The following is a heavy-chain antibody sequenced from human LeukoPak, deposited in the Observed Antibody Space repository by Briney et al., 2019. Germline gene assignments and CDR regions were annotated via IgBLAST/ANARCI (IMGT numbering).Heavy chain of an antibody. J-gene: IGHJ5*02. V-gene: IGHV4-59*12. CDR1: GGSISSYY. Sequence: KPSETLSLTCTVSGGSISSYYWSWIRQPPGKGLEWIGYIYYSGSTNYNPSLKSRVTISVDTSKNQFSLKLSSVTAADTAVYYCARGDGDYVSGHWFDPWGQGTLVTVSS. D-gene: IGHD4-17*01. CDR2: IYYSGST. CDR3: ARGDGDYVSGHWFDP.